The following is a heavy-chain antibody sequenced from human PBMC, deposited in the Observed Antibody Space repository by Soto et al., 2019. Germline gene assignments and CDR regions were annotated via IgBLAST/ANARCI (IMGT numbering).Heavy chain of an antibody. J-gene: IGHJ4*02. CDR2: INPGSGDT. V-gene: IGHV1-3*01. Sequence: ASVKVSCKASGYSFMTYGIQWVRQAPGQRLEWMGWINPGSGDTKYSEKFQGRAAISRDTSASTVYMELSSLRSEDTAVYYCARAGYDFWSGYYPYYFDYWGQGTLVTVSS. CDR3: ARAGYDFWSGYYPYYFDY. CDR1: GYSFMTYG. D-gene: IGHD3-3*01.